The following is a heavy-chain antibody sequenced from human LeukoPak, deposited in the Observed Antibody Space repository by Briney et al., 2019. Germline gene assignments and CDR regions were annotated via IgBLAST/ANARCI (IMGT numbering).Heavy chain of an antibody. Sequence: PSETLSLTCTVSDGSITIYFLTWVRQSAGKGLEFIGRLRPTDGYTNYNPSLRSRASMSLDTSKKQLSLELTSVTAADTAVYYCARDGASNYGDYWYFDLWGRGTLVTVSS. CDR3: ARDGASNYGDYWYFDL. J-gene: IGHJ2*01. CDR2: LRPTDGYT. CDR1: DGSITIYF. D-gene: IGHD4-17*01. V-gene: IGHV4-4*07.